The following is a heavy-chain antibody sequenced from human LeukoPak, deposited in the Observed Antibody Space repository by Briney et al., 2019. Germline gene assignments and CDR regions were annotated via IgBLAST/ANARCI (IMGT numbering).Heavy chain of an antibody. CDR1: GGTFSSYA. CDR3: ARDYSSGWYEGVFDY. J-gene: IGHJ4*02. CDR2: IIPIFGTA. V-gene: IGHV1-69*05. D-gene: IGHD6-19*01. Sequence: GSSVKVSCKASGGTFSSYAISWVRQAPGQGLEWMGGIIPIFGTANYAQKFQGRVTMTRDTSTSTVYMELSSLRSEDTAVYYCARDYSSGWYEGVFDYWGQGTLVTVSS.